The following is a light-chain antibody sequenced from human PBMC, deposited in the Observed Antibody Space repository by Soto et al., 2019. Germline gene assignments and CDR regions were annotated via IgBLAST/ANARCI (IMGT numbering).Light chain of an antibody. CDR1: TSNIGRNF. CDR2: TND. CDR3: AAWDDSLSGVV. V-gene: IGLV1-47*01. Sequence: QSVLTQPPSASGTPGQRVTISCSGSTSNIGRNFVYWYQQLPGTAPKLLIYTNDQRPSGIPDRFSGSKSATSASLAISGLRSEDGADYYCAAWDDSLSGVVFGGGTKLTVL. J-gene: IGLJ2*01.